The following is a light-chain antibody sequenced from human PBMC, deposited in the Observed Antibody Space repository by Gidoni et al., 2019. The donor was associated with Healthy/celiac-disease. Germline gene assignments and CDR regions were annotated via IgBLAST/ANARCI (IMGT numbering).Light chain of an antibody. CDR3: QQYYSYPAT. Sequence: AIRMTQSPSSLSASTGDRVTITCRASQGISSYLAWDQQKPGKAPKLLIYAASTLQSGVPSRFSGSGSGTDFTLTISCLQSEDFATYYCQQYYSYPATFGQGTKVEIK. CDR1: QGISSY. J-gene: IGKJ1*01. CDR2: AAS. V-gene: IGKV1-8*01.